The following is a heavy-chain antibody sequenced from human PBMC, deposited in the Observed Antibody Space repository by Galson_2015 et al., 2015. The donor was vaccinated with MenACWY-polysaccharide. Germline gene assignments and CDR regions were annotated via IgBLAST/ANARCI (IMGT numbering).Heavy chain of an antibody. CDR3: ARVGRDHSGSYFHGGFDP. D-gene: IGHD3-10*01. CDR1: RFTFSDYG. Sequence: SLRLSCAATRFTFSDYGMHWVRQAPGKGLEWVAFIWDDGSRKYYADSVKGRFAISRDNSDNTLNLQMNNLRVADTAVYYCARVGRDHSGSYFHGGFDPWGQGTLVTVSS. V-gene: IGHV3-33*01. J-gene: IGHJ5*02. CDR2: IWDDGSRK.